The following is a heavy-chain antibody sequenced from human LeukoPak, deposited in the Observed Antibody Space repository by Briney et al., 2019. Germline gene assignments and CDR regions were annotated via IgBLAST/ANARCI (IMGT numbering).Heavy chain of an antibody. D-gene: IGHD3-3*01. Sequence: PGGSLRLSCAASGFTFSSYGMHWVRQAPGKGLEWVAVISYDGSNKYYADSVKGRFTISRDNSKNTLYPQMNSLRAEDTAVYYCAKIRGVYYYYYGMDVWGKGTTVTVSS. CDR1: GFTFSSYG. V-gene: IGHV3-30*18. J-gene: IGHJ6*04. CDR2: ISYDGSNK. CDR3: AKIRGVYYYYYGMDV.